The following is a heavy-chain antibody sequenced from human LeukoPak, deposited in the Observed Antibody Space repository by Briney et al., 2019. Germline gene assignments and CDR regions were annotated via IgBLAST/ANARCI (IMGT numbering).Heavy chain of an antibody. V-gene: IGHV3-23*01. CDR2: MALSGGPT. J-gene: IGHJ5*02. D-gene: IGHD1-26*01. CDR3: AREFSLVVGASDS. Sequence: GGSLRLSCAASGFTFSAYAMAWVRRPPGRGLEWVSTMALSGGPTHYADAVEGRFTISRDDSKSTLYLHINKLRAEDTAVYYCAREFSLVVGASDSWGKGTLVTVS. CDR1: GFTFSAYA.